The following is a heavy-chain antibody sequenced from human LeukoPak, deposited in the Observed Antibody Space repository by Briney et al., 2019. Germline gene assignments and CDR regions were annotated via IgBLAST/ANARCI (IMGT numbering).Heavy chain of an antibody. J-gene: IGHJ4*02. CDR1: GGSFSGYY. D-gene: IGHD3-22*01. CDR3: ARARGRSGYYG. Sequence: PSETLSLTCAVYGGSFSGYYWSWIRQPPGKGLEWIGEINHSGSTNYNPSLKSRVTISVDTSKNQFSLKLSSVTAADTAVYYCARARGRSGYYGWGQGTLVTVSS. V-gene: IGHV4-34*01. CDR2: INHSGST.